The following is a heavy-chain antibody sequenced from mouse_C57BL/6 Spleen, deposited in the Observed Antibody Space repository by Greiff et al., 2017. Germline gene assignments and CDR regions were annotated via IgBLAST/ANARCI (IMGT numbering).Heavy chain of an antibody. D-gene: IGHD2-4*01. CDR3: ARDRYEYDGAWFAY. V-gene: IGHV1-26*01. J-gene: IGHJ3*01. CDR1: GYTFTDYY. Sequence: EVQLQQSGPELVKPGASVKISCKASGYTFTDYYMNWVKQSHGKSLEWIGDINPNNGGTSYNQKFKGKATLTVDKSSSTAYMELRSLTSEDSAVYYCARDRYEYDGAWFAYWGQGALVTVSA. CDR2: INPNNGGT.